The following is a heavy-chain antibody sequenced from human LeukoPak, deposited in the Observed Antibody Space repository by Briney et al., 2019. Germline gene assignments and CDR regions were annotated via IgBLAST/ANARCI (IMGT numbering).Heavy chain of an antibody. CDR2: ISAYNGNT. CDR3: ASSGTGYCSGGSWYKNWVDP. D-gene: IGHD2-15*01. J-gene: IGHJ5*02. Sequence: ASVKVSCKASGYTFTSYGVSWVRQAPGQGLEWMGWISAYNGNTNYAEKLQDRVTMTTDTPTSTAYMELRGLRSDDTAVYYCASSGTGYCSGGSWYKNWVDPWGQGTPATVSS. CDR1: GYTFTSYG. V-gene: IGHV1-18*01.